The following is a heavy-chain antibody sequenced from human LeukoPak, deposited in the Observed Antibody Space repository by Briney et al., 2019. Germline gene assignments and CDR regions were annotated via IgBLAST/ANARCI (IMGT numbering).Heavy chain of an antibody. J-gene: IGHJ4*02. D-gene: IGHD3-10*01. CDR1: GFTFSSYS. CDR3: ARGVFN. V-gene: IGHV3-21*01. CDR2: ISSSSSYI. Sequence: PGGSLRLSCAASGFTFSSYSMNWVRQAPGKGLEWVSSISSSSSYICYADSVKGRFTISRDNAKNSLYLQMNSLRAEDTAVYYCARGVFNWGQGTLVTVSS.